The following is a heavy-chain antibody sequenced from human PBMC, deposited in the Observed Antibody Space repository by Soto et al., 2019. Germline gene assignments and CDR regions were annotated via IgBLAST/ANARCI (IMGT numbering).Heavy chain of an antibody. CDR3: ARDLGSWGELDY. V-gene: IGHV4-30-4*01. CDR2: IYYSGST. CDR1: GGSISSGDYY. D-gene: IGHD1-26*01. Sequence: PSETLSLTCTVSGGSISSGDYYWSWIRQPPGKGLEWIGYIYYSGSTYYNKSLKGRFTISVDTSKNQFSLKLSSVIAADTAVYYCARDLGSWGELDYWGQGTLVTVSS. J-gene: IGHJ4*02.